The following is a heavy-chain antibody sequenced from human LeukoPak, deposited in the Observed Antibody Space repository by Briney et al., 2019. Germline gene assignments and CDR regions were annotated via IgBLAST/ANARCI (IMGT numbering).Heavy chain of an antibody. CDR3: ATHCSGTTCHRDY. V-gene: IGHV3-30*02. CDR2: IQSDGSYK. J-gene: IGHJ4*02. Sequence: GGSLRLSRAASGFTFSSSAMHWVRQAPGKGLECVAFIQSDGSYKHYSDSVKGRFTISRDNSKNTLYLEMNSLRVVDTGVYYCATHCSGTTCHRDYWGQGTLVTVSS. D-gene: IGHD2-2*01. CDR1: GFTFSSSA.